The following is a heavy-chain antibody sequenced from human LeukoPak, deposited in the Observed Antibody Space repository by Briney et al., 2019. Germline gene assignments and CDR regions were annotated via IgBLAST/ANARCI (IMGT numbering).Heavy chain of an antibody. Sequence: GGSLRLSCAASGFTFSRHAMSWVRQAPGKGLEWVSVISGGDGTTYYADSVKGRFTISRDNSKNTLYLQMNSLRAEDTAVYYCAKGRESGVTTVIVDYWGQGTLVTVSS. D-gene: IGHD4-17*01. CDR1: GFTFSRHA. V-gene: IGHV3-23*01. CDR3: AKGRESGVTTVIVDY. CDR2: ISGGDGTT. J-gene: IGHJ4*02.